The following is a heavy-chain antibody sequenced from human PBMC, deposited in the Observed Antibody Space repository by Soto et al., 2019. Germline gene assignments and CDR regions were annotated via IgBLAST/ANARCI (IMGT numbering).Heavy chain of an antibody. V-gene: IGHV4-39*01. CDR2: IHYSGST. D-gene: IGHD5-12*01. Sequence: SETLSLTCTVSGGSISSSSYHWGWVRQPPGKGLECIGSIHYSGSTYYNPSLKSRVTISVDTSKNQFSLKLTSVTAADTAVYYCASRLEYSGYDYVYWGQGTLVTVSS. J-gene: IGHJ4*02. CDR1: GGSISSSSYH. CDR3: ASRLEYSGYDYVY.